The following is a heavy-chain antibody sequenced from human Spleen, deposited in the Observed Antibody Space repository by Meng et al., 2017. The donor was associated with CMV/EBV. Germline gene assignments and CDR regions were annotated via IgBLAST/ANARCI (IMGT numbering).Heavy chain of an antibody. CDR1: GFTFDDYA. V-gene: IGHV3-21*01. D-gene: IGHD1-26*01. J-gene: IGHJ2*01. Sequence: GGSLRLSCAASGFTFDDYAMHWVRQAPGKGLEWVSSISSSSSYIYYADSVKGRFTISRDNAKNSLYLQMNSLRAEDTSVYYCARLHSGSYRRFWFFDLWGRGTLVTVSS. CDR3: ARLHSGSYRRFWFFDL. CDR2: ISSSSSYI.